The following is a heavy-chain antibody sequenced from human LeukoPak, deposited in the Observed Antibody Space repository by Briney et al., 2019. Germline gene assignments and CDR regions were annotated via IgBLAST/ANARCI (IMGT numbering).Heavy chain of an antibody. CDR3: VKDLIGSYSFEY. CDR1: GFTFTTYT. Sequence: GGSLRLSCSASGFTFTTYTMHWVRQAPGKGLEYVSTISTTGVSTYYADSVKGRFTISRDNSKNTLYLQMSSLRVEDTAVYYCVKDLIGSYSFEYWGQGALVTVSS. V-gene: IGHV3-64D*06. CDR2: ISTTGVST. J-gene: IGHJ4*02. D-gene: IGHD1-26*01.